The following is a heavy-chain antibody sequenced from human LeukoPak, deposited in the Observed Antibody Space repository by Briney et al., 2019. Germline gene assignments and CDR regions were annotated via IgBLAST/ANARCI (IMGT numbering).Heavy chain of an antibody. CDR3: SNAFDY. CDR2: IWHDGDNK. D-gene: IGHD4-11*01. Sequence: SGGSLRLSCAASGLTFSNYGMHWVRQAPGKGLEWVAVIWHDGDNKYYIDSVKGRFTISRDNSKNTVYLQMNSLRSEDTAVYYCSNAFDYWGQGTLVTVSS. CDR1: GLTFSNYG. V-gene: IGHV3-33*01. J-gene: IGHJ4*02.